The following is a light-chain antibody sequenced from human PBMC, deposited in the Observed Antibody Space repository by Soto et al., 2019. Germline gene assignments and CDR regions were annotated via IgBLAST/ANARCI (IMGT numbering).Light chain of an antibody. CDR3: QQYNSWPPIT. J-gene: IGKJ5*01. Sequence: DIQMTQSPSTLSVFVVDMFTITCRSSQTISSWLAWYQQKPGKAPKLLIYKASTLKSGVPSRFSGSGSGTEFTLTISSLQSEDFAVYYCQQYNSWPPITFGRGHDWRL. CDR1: QTISSW. V-gene: IGKV1-5*03. CDR2: KAS.